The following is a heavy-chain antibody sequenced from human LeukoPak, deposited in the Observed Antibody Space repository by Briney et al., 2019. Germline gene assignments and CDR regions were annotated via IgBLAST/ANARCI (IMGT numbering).Heavy chain of an antibody. CDR1: GYTFTGYY. J-gene: IGHJ5*02. CDR2: INPNSGGT. CDR3: ARAGSIRAAWFDP. D-gene: IGHD2-15*01. Sequence: VASVKVSCKASGYTFTGYYMHWVRQAPGRGLEWMGWINPNSGGTNYAQKFQGRVTMTRDTSISTAYMELSRLRSDDTAVYYCARAGSIRAAWFDPWGQGTLVTVSS. V-gene: IGHV1-2*02.